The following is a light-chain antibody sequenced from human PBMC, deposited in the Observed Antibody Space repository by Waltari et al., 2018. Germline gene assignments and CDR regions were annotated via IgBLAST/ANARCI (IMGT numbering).Light chain of an antibody. J-gene: IGKJ2*01. CDR1: QGVSSNY. CDR3: QQYISSPAT. V-gene: IGKV3-20*01. CDR2: GAS. Sequence: ELVLTQSPGTLSLSPGERATLSCRASQGVSSNYFAWYQQKPGQAPRPLIHGASTRATGIPDRFSGRASGTDFTLTISRLEPEDFAVYFCQQYISSPATFGQGTKLEIK.